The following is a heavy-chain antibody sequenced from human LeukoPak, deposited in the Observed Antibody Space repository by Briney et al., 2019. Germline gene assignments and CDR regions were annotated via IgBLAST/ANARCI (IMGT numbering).Heavy chain of an antibody. D-gene: IGHD3-22*01. Sequence: GASVKVSCKASGYTLTSYAMHWVRQAPGQRLEWMGWINAGNGNTKYSQKFQGRVTITRDTSASTAYMELSSLRSEDTAVYYCASLPTYYYDSPGYWGQGTLVTVSS. CDR2: INAGNGNT. CDR3: ASLPTYYYDSPGY. V-gene: IGHV1-3*01. CDR1: GYTLTSYA. J-gene: IGHJ4*02.